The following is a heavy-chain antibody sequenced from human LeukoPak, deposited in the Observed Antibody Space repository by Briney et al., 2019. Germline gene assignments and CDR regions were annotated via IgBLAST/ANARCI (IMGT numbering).Heavy chain of an antibody. Sequence: GGSLGLSCAASGFTFSGSAMHWVRQASGKGLEWVGRIRSKANSYATAHAASVKGRFTISRDDSKNTAYLQMNSLKTEDTAVYYCTRRSGYSYGAAFDIWGQGTMVTVSS. V-gene: IGHV3-73*01. D-gene: IGHD5-18*01. CDR1: GFTFSGSA. CDR2: IRSKANSYAT. J-gene: IGHJ3*02. CDR3: TRRSGYSYGAAFDI.